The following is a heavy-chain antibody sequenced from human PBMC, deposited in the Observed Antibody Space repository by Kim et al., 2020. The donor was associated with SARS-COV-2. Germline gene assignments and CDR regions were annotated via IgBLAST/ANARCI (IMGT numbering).Heavy chain of an antibody. CDR3: ARHEPITYGEPLGICSY. CDR2: IYYSGST. V-gene: IGHV4-39*01. D-gene: IGHD4-17*01. J-gene: IGHJ4*02. Sequence: SETLSLTCTVSGGSISSSSYYWGWIRQPPGKGLEWIGSIYYSGSTYYNPSLKSRVTISVDTSKNQFSLKLSSVTAADTAVYYCARHEPITYGEPLGICSYWGQGTLVTVSS. CDR1: GGSISSSSYY.